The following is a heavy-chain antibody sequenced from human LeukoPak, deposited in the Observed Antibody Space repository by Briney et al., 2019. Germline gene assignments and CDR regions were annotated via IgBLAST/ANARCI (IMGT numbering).Heavy chain of an antibody. J-gene: IGHJ4*02. CDR2: ISGSNGNT. CDR1: GYTFTSYA. V-gene: IGHV1-18*01. Sequence: ASVKVSCKASGYTFTSYAMHWVRQAPGQGLEWMGWISGSNGNTNYAQKFQGRVSMTADTSTSTAYMELRSLRSDDTAVYYCARSGRGTYYYFDLWGQGTLVTVSS. CDR3: ARSGRGTYYYFDL. D-gene: IGHD1-26*01.